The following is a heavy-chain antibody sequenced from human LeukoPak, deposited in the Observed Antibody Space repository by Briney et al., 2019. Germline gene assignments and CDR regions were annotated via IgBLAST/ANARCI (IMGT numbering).Heavy chain of an antibody. V-gene: IGHV1-8*03. CDR2: MNPNSGNT. Sequence: VASVTVSCKASGYTFTSYDINWVRQATGQGLEWMGWMNPNSGNTGYAQKFQGRVTITRNTSISTAYMELSSLRPEDTAVYYCARVGRDGYKYYFDYWGQGTLVTVSS. CDR1: GYTFTSYD. J-gene: IGHJ4*02. D-gene: IGHD5-24*01. CDR3: ARVGRDGYKYYFDY.